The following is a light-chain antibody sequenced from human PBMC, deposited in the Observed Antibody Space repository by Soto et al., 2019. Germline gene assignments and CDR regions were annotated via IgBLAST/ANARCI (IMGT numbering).Light chain of an antibody. J-gene: IGKJ4*01. CDR2: AAS. CDR1: QGISSY. Sequence: DIQMTQSPSSLSASVGDRVTITCRASQGISSYLGWYQQKPGNGPKLLIYAASILQSGVPSRFSGSGSGTDFTLTISSLQPEDVATYYCQKYGSAPFTFGGGTKVEIK. CDR3: QKYGSAPFT. V-gene: IGKV1-27*01.